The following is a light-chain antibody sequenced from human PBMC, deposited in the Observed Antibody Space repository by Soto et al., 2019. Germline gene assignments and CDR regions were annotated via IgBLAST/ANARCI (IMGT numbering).Light chain of an antibody. CDR2: GAS. J-gene: IGKJ1*01. CDR1: QSISSSY. CDR3: QQYSSTFWT. Sequence: EIVLTQSPGTQSLSPGERTTLSCRASQSISSSYLAWYQQKAGQAPRLLVYGASSRATGIPDRFSGSGSGTDFTLTISRLEPEDFALYYCQQYSSTFWTLGQGTKVEIK. V-gene: IGKV3-20*01.